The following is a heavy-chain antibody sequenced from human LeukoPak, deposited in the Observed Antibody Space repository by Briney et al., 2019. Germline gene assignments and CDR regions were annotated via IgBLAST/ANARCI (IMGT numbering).Heavy chain of an antibody. CDR2: IYYGGST. CDR3: ARDGGGSGSYYTLAHGFDY. V-gene: IGHV4-59*12. Sequence: PSETLSLTCTVSGGSISSYYWSWIRQPPGKGLEWIGYIYYGGSTNYNPSLKSRVTISVDKSKNQFSLKLSSVTAADTAVYYCARDGGGSGSYYTLAHGFDYWGQGTLVTVSS. CDR1: GGSISSYY. J-gene: IGHJ4*02. D-gene: IGHD3-10*01.